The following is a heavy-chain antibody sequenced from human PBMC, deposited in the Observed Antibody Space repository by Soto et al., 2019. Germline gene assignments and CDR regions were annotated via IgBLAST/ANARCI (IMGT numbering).Heavy chain of an antibody. CDR2: ISPDGSRA. CDR1: GFTFSSYW. CDR3: ARVGQGRYYFDS. J-gene: IGHJ4*02. V-gene: IGHV3-74*01. Sequence: EVQLVESGGALVQPGGSLRLSCAGSGFTFSSYWMHWVRQTPGEGLVWVARISPDGSRASYADSVRGRFIISRDNAENTLHLQMNSLRAEDTALYYCARVGQGRYYFDSWGQGTLVTVSS.